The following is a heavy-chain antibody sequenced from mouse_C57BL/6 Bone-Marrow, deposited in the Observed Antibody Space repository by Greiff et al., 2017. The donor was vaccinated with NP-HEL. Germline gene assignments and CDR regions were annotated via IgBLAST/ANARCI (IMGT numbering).Heavy chain of an antibody. CDR2: IDPETGGT. V-gene: IGHV1-15*01. CDR1: GYTFTDYE. J-gene: IGHJ3*01. D-gene: IGHD1-1*01. Sequence: VQLQQSGAELVRPGASVTLSCKASGYTFTDYEMHWVKQTPVHGLGWIGAIDPETGGTAYNQKFKGKAILTADKSSSTAYMELRSLTSEDSAVYYWTRYNYYGSSWVAYWGQGTLVTVSA. CDR3: TRYNYYGSSWVAY.